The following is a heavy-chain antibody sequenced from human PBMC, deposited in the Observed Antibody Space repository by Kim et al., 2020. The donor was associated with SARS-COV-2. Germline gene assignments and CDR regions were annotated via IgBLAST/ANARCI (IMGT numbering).Heavy chain of an antibody. Sequence: GGSLRLSCAASGFTVSSNYMSWVRQAPGGGLQWVSVLYNDGRTYYEDFVKGRFTMSRYKSENTLYLQLSSLRAEDTAVYYCATDLGLGRTYCTSGTFLNYYYGMDAWGQGTTVTVSS. CDR2: LYNDGRT. D-gene: IGHD2-8*01. V-gene: IGHV3-53*01. CDR3: ATDLGLGRTYCTSGTFLNYYYGMDA. CDR1: GFTVSSNY. J-gene: IGHJ6*02.